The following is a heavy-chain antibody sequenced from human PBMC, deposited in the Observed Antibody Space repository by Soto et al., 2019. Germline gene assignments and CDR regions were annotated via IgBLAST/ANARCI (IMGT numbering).Heavy chain of an antibody. Sequence: SQTRSLTCAISGDSVSSNSSAWNWIRQSPSRVLEWLGRTYYRSNWYNDYAVSVKSRITIKPDTSKNQLSLQLNSVHPEDTAVYSCPREASWLYYYGMDVWGPVPTVTV. J-gene: IGHJ6*02. D-gene: IGHD6-13*01. CDR1: GDSVSSNSSA. CDR2: TYYRSNWYN. CDR3: PREASWLYYYGMDV. V-gene: IGHV6-1*01.